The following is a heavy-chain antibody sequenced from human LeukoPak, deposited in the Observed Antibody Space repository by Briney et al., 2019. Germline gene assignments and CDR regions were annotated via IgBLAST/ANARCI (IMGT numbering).Heavy chain of an antibody. CDR3: ARVSDYGGNSHFDY. J-gene: IGHJ4*02. D-gene: IGHD4-23*01. Sequence: SETLPLTCTVSGGSVSSYYWSWIRQPPGKGLEWIGYIYYSGSTNYNPSLKSRVTISVDTSKNQFSLKLSSVTAADTAVYYCARVSDYGGNSHFDYWGQGTLVTVSS. CDR2: IYYSGST. V-gene: IGHV4-59*02. CDR1: GGSVSSYY.